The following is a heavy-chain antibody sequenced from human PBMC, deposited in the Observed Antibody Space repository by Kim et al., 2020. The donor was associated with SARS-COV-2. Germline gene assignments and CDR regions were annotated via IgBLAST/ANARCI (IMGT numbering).Heavy chain of an antibody. CDR3: ARGLGSGSYYGF. Sequence: YNTSLKSRVTISVDTYKNQFSLNLISVTAADTAVYYCARGLGSGSYYGFWGQGTLVTVSS. J-gene: IGHJ4*02. D-gene: IGHD3-10*01. V-gene: IGHV4-34*01.